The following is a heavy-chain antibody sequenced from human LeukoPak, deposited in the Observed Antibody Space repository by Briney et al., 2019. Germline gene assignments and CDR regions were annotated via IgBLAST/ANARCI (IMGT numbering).Heavy chain of an antibody. CDR2: IRPDGSEK. V-gene: IGHV3-7*01. D-gene: IGHD6-25*01. CDR1: GFTLSIYR. Sequence: GGSLRLSCATSGFTLSIYRMSWVRQAPGKGPEWVANIRPDGSEKNYVDSVKGRFTISRDNAKNSLYLQMNSLRAEDTAVYYCARESERYAFDIWGQGTMVTVSS. CDR3: ARESERYAFDI. J-gene: IGHJ3*02.